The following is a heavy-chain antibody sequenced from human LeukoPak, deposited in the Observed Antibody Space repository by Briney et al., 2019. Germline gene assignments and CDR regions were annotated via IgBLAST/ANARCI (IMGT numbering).Heavy chain of an antibody. D-gene: IGHD5-18*01. CDR2: INHSGST. Sequence: SETLSLTCAVYGGSFSGYFWTWIRQPPGKGLEWIGEINHSGSTNYNPSLKSRVTVSVDKSQNQFSLKLSSVTAADTAVYYCARGQKYRNGYTVTELGSGYFDCWGQGTLVTVSS. J-gene: IGHJ4*02. CDR1: GGSFSGYF. V-gene: IGHV4-34*01. CDR3: ARGQKYRNGYTVTELGSGYFDC.